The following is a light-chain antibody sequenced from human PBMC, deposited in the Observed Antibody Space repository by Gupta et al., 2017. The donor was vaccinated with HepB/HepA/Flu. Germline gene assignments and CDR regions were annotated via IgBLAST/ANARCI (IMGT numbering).Light chain of an antibody. J-gene: IGKJ1*01. CDR3: RQYNNWPRT. V-gene: IGKV3-15*01. CDR1: QSVSSN. CDR2: GAS. Sequence: EIVMTQSPATLSVSPGERATLSCRASQSVSSNLAWYQQKPGQAPRLLIYGASTRATGIPARFSGGGSGTEFTLTISSLQSEDFAVYYCRQYNNWPRTFGQGTKVEIK.